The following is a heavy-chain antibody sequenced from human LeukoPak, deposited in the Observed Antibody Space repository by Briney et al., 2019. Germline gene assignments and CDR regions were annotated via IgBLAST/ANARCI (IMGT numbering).Heavy chain of an antibody. Sequence: SETLSLTCTVSGGSISSYYWSWIRQPPGKGLEWIGYIYTSGSTNYNPSLKSRVTISVDTSKNQFSLKLSSVTAADTAVYYCASRRAPGLEYFQHWGQGTLVTVSS. D-gene: IGHD3/OR15-3a*01. CDR2: IYTSGST. CDR1: GGSISSYY. J-gene: IGHJ1*01. V-gene: IGHV4-4*09. CDR3: ASRRAPGLEYFQH.